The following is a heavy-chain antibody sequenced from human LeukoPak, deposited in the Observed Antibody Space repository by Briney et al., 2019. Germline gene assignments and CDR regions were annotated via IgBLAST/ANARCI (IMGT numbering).Heavy chain of an antibody. CDR3: ARGREWELLSF. V-gene: IGHV4-61*02. D-gene: IGHD1-26*01. J-gene: IGHJ4*02. CDR1: GGSISSGSYY. CDR2: IYTSGST. Sequence: SETLSLTRTVSGGSISSGSYYWSWIRQPAGKGLEWIGRIYTSGSTNYNPSLKSRVTISVDTSKNQFSLKLSSVTAADTAVYYCARGREWELLSFWGQGTLVTVSS.